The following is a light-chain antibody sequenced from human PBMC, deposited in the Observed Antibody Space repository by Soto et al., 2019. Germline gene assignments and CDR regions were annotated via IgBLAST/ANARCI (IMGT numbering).Light chain of an antibody. CDR1: QSISSS. CDR2: GVS. J-gene: IGKJ5*01. V-gene: IGKV1-39*01. CDR3: HQSYTAPSIT. Sequence: QMTQSPSSLSASVGDKVTSTCGASQSISSSLNWYQQKSGKAPNLLIYGVSRLQGGVPSRFSGSGSGTDFTLSISSLQPEDLATYYCHQSYTAPSITFGQGTRLEI.